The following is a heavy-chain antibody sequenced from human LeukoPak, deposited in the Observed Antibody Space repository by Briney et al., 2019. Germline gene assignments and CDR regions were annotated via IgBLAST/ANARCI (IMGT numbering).Heavy chain of an antibody. CDR3: ARYYYDSSGELNWFDP. D-gene: IGHD3-22*01. CDR1: GGTFSGYA. CDR2: IIPIFGTA. J-gene: IGHJ5*02. V-gene: IGHV1-69*13. Sequence: SVKVSCKASGGTFSGYAISWVRQAPGQGLEWMGRIIPIFGTANYAQKFQGRVTITADESTSTAYMELSSLRSEDTAVYYCARYYYDSSGELNWFDPWGQGTLVTVSS.